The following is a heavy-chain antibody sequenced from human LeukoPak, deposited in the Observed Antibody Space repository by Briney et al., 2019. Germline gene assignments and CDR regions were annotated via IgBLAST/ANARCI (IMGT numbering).Heavy chain of an antibody. CDR3: ASRRNYAFDF. CDR1: GGSISSYY. Sequence: SETLSLTCTVSGGSISSYYWGWIRQPPGKGLEWIGDIYYSGSTYYNPSLKSRVTISVDTSKNQFSLKLSSVTAADTAVYYCASRRNYAFDFWGQGTMVTVSS. J-gene: IGHJ3*01. V-gene: IGHV4-39*01. CDR2: IYYSGST. D-gene: IGHD1-7*01.